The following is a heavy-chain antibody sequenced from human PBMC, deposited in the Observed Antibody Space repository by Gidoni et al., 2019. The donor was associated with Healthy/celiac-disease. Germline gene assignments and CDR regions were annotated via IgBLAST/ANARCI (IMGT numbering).Heavy chain of an antibody. V-gene: IGHV1-69*06. CDR1: GGTFSSYA. Sequence: QVQLVQSGAEVKKPGSSVKVSCKASGGTFSSYAISWVRQAPGQGLEWMGGIIPIFGTANYAQKFQGRVTITADKSTSTAYMELSSLRSEDTAVYYCARAVVPAAPYYYYYYMDVWGKGTTVTVSS. J-gene: IGHJ6*03. D-gene: IGHD2-2*01. CDR3: ARAVVPAAPYYYYYYMDV. CDR2: IIPIFGTA.